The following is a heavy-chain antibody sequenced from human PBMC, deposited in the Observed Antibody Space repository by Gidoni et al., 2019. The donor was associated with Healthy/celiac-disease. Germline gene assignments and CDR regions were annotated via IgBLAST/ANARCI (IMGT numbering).Heavy chain of an antibody. J-gene: IGHJ6*02. CDR2: IKSKTEGGTT. CDR1: GFTFGYPW. V-gene: IGHV3-15*07. D-gene: IGHD2-2*01. CDR3: TTDDIVVVPAAKRYYYGMDV. Sequence: EVQLVESGGGLVKHGGSLRLSCAASGFTFGYPWLNWGRQAPGKGLGWVGRIKSKTEGGTTDYAAPVKGRFTISRDDSKNTLYLQMNSLKTEDTAVYYCTTDDIVVVPAAKRYYYGMDVWGQGTTVTVSS.